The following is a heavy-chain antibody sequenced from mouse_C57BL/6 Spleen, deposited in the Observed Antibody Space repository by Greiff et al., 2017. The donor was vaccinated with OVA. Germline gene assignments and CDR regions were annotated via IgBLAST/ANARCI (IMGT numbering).Heavy chain of an antibody. CDR1: GYTFTSYW. J-gene: IGHJ3*01. CDR3: ARGEDYDYVVWAY. CDR2: IYPGSGST. Sequence: QVQLKQPGAELVKPGASVKMSCKASGYTFTSYWITWVKQRPGQGLEWIGDIYPGSGSTNYNEKFKSKATLTVDTSSSTAYMQLSSLTSEDSAVYYYARGEDYDYVVWAYWGQGTLVTVSA. D-gene: IGHD2-4*01. V-gene: IGHV1-55*01.